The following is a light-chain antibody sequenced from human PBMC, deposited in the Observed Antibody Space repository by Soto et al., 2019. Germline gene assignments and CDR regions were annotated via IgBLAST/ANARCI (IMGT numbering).Light chain of an antibody. V-gene: IGKV3-11*01. CDR2: DAS. J-gene: IGKJ2*01. CDR1: QSVSSY. CDR3: QQRSNWLPNT. Sequence: EIVLTQSPATLSLSPGERATLSCRASQSVSSYLAWYQQTPGQAPRLLIYDASNRATGIPARFSGSGSGTDFSLTISSLEPEDFAVYYCQQRSNWLPNTLGQGTKLEIK.